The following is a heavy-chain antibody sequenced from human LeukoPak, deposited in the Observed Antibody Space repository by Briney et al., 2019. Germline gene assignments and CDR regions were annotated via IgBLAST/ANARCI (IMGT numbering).Heavy chain of an antibody. J-gene: IGHJ5*02. Sequence: PGGSLRLSCAASGFTVSSIYMSWVRQAPGKGLEWVSVIYSGGTTNYADSVMGRFTISRDNSKNTLHLQMNSLRAEDTALYYCARVQGSSWFDPWSQGTLVTVSS. CDR1: GFTVSSIY. CDR2: IYSGGTT. D-gene: IGHD6-13*01. V-gene: IGHV3-66*01. CDR3: ARVQGSSWFDP.